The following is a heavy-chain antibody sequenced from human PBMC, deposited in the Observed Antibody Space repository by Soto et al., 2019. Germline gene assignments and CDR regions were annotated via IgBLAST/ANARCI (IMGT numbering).Heavy chain of an antibody. CDR2: ISGGGSTT. CDR1: GFVFGSYA. J-gene: IGHJ5*01. D-gene: IGHD6-19*01. CDR3: AKARKYSSPYDS. V-gene: IGHV3-23*01. Sequence: EVQLLESGGGLVQPGGSLRLSCATSGFVFGSYAMNWVRQAPGKGLEWVSVISGGGSTTNYADSVRGRFTTSRDSSTDTVYLQMYSLRVEDTAVYYCAKARKYSSPYDSWGQGTLVTVSS.